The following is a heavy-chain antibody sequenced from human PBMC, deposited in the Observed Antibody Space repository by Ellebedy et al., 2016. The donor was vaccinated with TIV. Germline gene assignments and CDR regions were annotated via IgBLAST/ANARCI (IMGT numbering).Heavy chain of an antibody. CDR3: LLSYDSSGYYLPFDY. J-gene: IGHJ4*02. Sequence: SVKVSXXASGGTFSSYAISWVRQAPGQGLEWMGGIIPIFGTANYAQKFQGRVTITADESTSTAYMELSSLRSEDTAVYYCLLSYDSSGYYLPFDYWGQGTLVTVSS. CDR2: IIPIFGTA. CDR1: GGTFSSYA. D-gene: IGHD3-22*01. V-gene: IGHV1-69*13.